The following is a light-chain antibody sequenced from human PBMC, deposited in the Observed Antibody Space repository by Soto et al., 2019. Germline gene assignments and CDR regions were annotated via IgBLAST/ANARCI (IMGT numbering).Light chain of an antibody. Sequence: IHLTQSPSSLSASVGDRVTITCRTSQSINTYLNWYQQKPGKAPKLLIYAASSLQSGVSSRFSGSGSGTDFTLTISSLQPEDFATYYCLQDYYYPYTFGQGTKVDIK. V-gene: IGKV1-6*01. CDR3: LQDYYYPYT. J-gene: IGKJ2*01. CDR2: AAS. CDR1: QSINTY.